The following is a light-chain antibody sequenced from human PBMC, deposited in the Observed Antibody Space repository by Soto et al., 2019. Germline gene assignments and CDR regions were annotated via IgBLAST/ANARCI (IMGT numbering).Light chain of an antibody. J-gene: IGKJ1*01. CDR1: PSVSNS. V-gene: IGKV3-11*01. Sequence: ESVLTQSPATLSLSPGERATLSCRASPSVSNSLAWYQHKPGQAPRLLIYDASNRATGVPTRFSGSGSGTDFTLTISSLEPEDFAVYYCQQFAASPRTFGQGTTVEIK. CDR2: DAS. CDR3: QQFAASPRT.